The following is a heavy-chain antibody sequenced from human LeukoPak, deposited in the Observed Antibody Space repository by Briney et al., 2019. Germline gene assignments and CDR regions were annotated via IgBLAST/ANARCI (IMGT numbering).Heavy chain of an antibody. CDR2: INHSGST. Sequence: SETLSLTCAVYGGSFSGYYWSWIRQPPGKGLEWIGEINHSGSTNYNPSLKSRVTISVDTSKNQFSLKLSSVTAADTAVYHCARGLRNGWVRGRDYYFDYWGQGTLVTVSS. D-gene: IGHD3-10*01. J-gene: IGHJ4*02. V-gene: IGHV4-34*01. CDR3: ARGLRNGWVRGRDYYFDY. CDR1: GGSFSGYY.